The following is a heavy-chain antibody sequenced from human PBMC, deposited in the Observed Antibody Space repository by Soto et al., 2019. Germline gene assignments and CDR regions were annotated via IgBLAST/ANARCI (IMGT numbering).Heavy chain of an antibody. CDR2: MNPNSGNT. V-gene: IGHV1-8*01. J-gene: IGHJ4*02. CDR1: GYTFTSYD. Sequence: QVQLVQSGAEVKKPGASVKVSCKASGYTFTSYDINWVRQATGQGLEWMGWMNPNSGNTGYAQKFQGRVTMTRNTSISTAFMELSSVRSEATAAYYGAREVGATRFDYWGQGTLVTVSS. CDR3: AREVGATRFDY. D-gene: IGHD1-26*01.